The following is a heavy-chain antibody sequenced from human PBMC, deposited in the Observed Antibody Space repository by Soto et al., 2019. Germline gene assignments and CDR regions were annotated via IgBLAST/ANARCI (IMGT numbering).Heavy chain of an antibody. CDR1: GSISTYY. CDR3: ARRYGGNLDY. Sequence: SETLSLTCTVGSISTYYWNWIRQPPGKGLEWIGYIYYMGRTNYNSSLKSRVTMSIDTSKNQFSLKLSSVTAADTAVYYCARRYGGNLDYWGQGTLVTVSS. J-gene: IGHJ4*02. D-gene: IGHD1-26*01. CDR2: IYYMGRT. V-gene: IGHV4-59*08.